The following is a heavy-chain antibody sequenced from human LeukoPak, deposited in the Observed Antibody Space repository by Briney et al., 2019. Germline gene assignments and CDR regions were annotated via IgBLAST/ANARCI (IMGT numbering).Heavy chain of an antibody. CDR3: ARAMIVVVITSNAFDI. J-gene: IGHJ3*02. D-gene: IGHD3-22*01. CDR2: IYHSGST. CDR1: GYSISSGYY. Sequence: PSETLSLTCAVSGYSISSGYYWGWIRQPPGKGLEWIGSIYHSGSTYYNPSLKSRGTISVDTSKNQFSLKLSSVTAADTAVYYCARAMIVVVITSNAFDIWGQGTMVTVSS. V-gene: IGHV4-38-2*01.